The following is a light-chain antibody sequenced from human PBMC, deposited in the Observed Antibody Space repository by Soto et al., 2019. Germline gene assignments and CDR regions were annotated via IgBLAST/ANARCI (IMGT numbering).Light chain of an antibody. CDR1: QSVLYSSNNKNY. V-gene: IGKV4-1*01. CDR2: WAS. J-gene: IGKJ2*01. CDR3: QQYYSTPPT. Sequence: DIVMTQSPDSLAVSLGERATINCKSSQSVLYSSNNKNYLAWYQQKTGQPPKLLIYWASTRESGVPDRFRGSGSGTDFTLTVSSLQTEDVAVYYCQQYYSTPPTFGQGTKLEIK.